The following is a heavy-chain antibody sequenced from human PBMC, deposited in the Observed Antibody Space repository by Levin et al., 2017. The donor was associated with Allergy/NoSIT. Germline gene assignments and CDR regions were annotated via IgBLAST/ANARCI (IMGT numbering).Heavy chain of an antibody. Sequence: ASETLSLTCAVNGGSFSNYYWSWIRQPPGKGLEWIGEINLSGNTKSNPSLKSRVTISIDTSKNQFSLKLSSVTAADTAMYYCARPATARSFDIWGQGTMVTVSS. CDR3: ARPATARSFDI. CDR2: INLSGNT. V-gene: IGHV4-34*01. J-gene: IGHJ3*02. CDR1: GGSFSNYY.